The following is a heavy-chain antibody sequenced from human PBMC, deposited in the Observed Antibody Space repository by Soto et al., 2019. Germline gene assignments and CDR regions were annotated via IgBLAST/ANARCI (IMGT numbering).Heavy chain of an antibody. CDR1: GGTFSSYA. J-gene: IGHJ5*02. Sequence: GASVKVSCKASGGTFSSYAISWVRQAPGQGLEWMGGIIPIFGTANYAQKFQGRVTITADESTSTAYMELSSLRSEDTAVYYCARDMGAILNWFDPWGQGTLVTVSS. V-gene: IGHV1-69*13. CDR3: ARDMGAILNWFDP. CDR2: IIPIFGTA. D-gene: IGHD1-26*01.